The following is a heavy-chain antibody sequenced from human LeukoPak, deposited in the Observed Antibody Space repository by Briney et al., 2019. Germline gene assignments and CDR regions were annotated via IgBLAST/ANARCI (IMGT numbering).Heavy chain of an antibody. Sequence: SETLSLTCTVSGYSISSGYYWGWIRQPPGKGLEWIGEIYHSGSTNYNPSLKSRVTISVDKSKNQFSLKLSSVTAADTAVYYCASATRRQWLVSFDYWGQGTLVTVSS. V-gene: IGHV4-38-2*02. D-gene: IGHD6-19*01. CDR3: ASATRRQWLVSFDY. CDR2: IYHSGST. CDR1: GYSISSGYY. J-gene: IGHJ4*02.